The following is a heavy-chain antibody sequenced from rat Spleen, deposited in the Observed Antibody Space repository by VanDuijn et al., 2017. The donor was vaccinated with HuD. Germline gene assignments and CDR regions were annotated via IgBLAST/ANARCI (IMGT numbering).Heavy chain of an antibody. V-gene: IGHV3-3*01. CDR3: ARSEGVHYYLPFAD. D-gene: IGHD1-1*01. CDR1: GFSITTHY. CDR2: INSAGST. J-gene: IGHJ3*01. Sequence: EVQLQESGPGLVKPSQSLSLTCSVTGFSITTHYWDWIRKFPGNKLEWMGYINSAGSTTYNPSLKSRISITRDTSKNQCFLQVNSLTTEDTATYYCARSEGVHYYLPFADWGQGTLVTVSS.